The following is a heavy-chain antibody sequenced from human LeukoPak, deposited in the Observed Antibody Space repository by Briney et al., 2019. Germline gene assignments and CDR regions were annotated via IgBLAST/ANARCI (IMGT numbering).Heavy chain of an antibody. CDR2: IYHSGSN. Sequence: SETLSLTCTVSGYSISSGYYWGWIRQPPGKGLEWIGSIYHSGSNYYNPSLESRVTISVDTSKNQFSLKLNSVTAADTAVYYCVAGSGGDEWEPHGFDYWGQGTLVTVYS. D-gene: IGHD1-26*01. CDR3: VAGSGGDEWEPHGFDY. V-gene: IGHV4-38-2*02. J-gene: IGHJ4*02. CDR1: GYSISSGYY.